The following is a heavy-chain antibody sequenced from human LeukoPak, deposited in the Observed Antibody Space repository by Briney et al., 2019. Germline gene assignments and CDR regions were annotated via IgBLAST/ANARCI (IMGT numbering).Heavy chain of an antibody. D-gene: IGHD2-2*01. CDR1: GYTFTSYA. V-gene: IGHV1-69*13. CDR2: IIPIFGTA. J-gene: IGHJ6*02. CDR3: ARGDIVVVPAASDYYYGMDV. Sequence: ASVKVSCKASGYTFTSYAISWVRQAPGQGLEWMGGIIPIFGTANYAQKFQGRVTITADESTSTAYMELSSLRSEDTAVYYCARGDIVVVPAASDYYYGMDVWGQGTTVTVSS.